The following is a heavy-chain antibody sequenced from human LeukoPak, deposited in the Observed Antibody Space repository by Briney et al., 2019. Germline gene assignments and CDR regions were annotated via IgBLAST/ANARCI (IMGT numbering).Heavy chain of an antibody. Sequence: PSETLSLTCAVSGGSISSGGYSWSWIRQPPGKGLEWIGYIYYSGSTYYNPSLTSRVTISVDTSKNQFSLKLSSVTAADTAVYYCARGPRKRNSYGYDYWGQGTLVTVSS. D-gene: IGHD5-18*01. V-gene: IGHV4-30-4*07. CDR2: IYYSGST. CDR3: ARGPRKRNSYGYDY. CDR1: GGSISSGGYS. J-gene: IGHJ4*02.